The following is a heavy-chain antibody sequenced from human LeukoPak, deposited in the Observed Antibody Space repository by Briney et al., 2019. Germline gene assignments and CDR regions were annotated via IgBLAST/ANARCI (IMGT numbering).Heavy chain of an antibody. V-gene: IGHV1-18*01. CDR1: GYTFASYG. Sequence: ASVKVSCKASGYTFASYGISWVRQAPGQGLEWMGWMSAYNGNTQSVQKLQDRVTMTTDTSTSTAYMELRSLTSDDTAVYYCARTPFLYCSGGSCYSDYWGQGTLVTVSS. J-gene: IGHJ4*02. CDR2: MSAYNGNT. CDR3: ARTPFLYCSGGSCYSDY. D-gene: IGHD2-15*01.